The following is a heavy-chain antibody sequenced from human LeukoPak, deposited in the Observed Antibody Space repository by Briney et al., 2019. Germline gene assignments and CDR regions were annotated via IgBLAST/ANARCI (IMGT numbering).Heavy chain of an antibody. J-gene: IGHJ5*02. Sequence: SETLSLTCTVSGDSISSGDYYWSWIRQPPGKGPEWIAYMYYSGSTYYNPSLKSRVTMSADTSKNQLSLKLSSVTAADTAVYYCARPYYYDSRIDPWGQGILVTVSS. CDR2: MYYSGST. D-gene: IGHD3-22*01. CDR1: GDSISSGDYY. CDR3: ARPYYYDSRIDP. V-gene: IGHV4-30-4*01.